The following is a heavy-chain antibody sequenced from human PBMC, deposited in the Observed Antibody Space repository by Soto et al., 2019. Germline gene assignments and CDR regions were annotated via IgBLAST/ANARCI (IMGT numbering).Heavy chain of an antibody. CDR1: GFSLSNARMG. Sequence: QDTLKESGPVLVKPTETLTLTCTVSGFSLSNARMGVSWIRQPPGKALEWLAHIFSNDEKSYSTSLKSRLTISNDTSKSQVVLTMTNMDPVDTATYCCARIWGPYYYYGMDVWGQGTTVTVSS. J-gene: IGHJ6*02. CDR3: ARIWGPYYYYGMDV. V-gene: IGHV2-26*01. CDR2: IFSNDEK. D-gene: IGHD7-27*01.